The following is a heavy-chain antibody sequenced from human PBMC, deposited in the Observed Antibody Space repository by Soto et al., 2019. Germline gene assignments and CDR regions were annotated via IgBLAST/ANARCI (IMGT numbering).Heavy chain of an antibody. CDR3: ARRDCGGDCRLGSWFDP. Sequence: GESLKISCKGSGYSFTSYWIGWVRQMPGKGLEWMGIIYPGDSDTRYSPSFQGQVTISADKSIRTAYLQWSSLKASDTAMYYCARRDCGGDCRLGSWFDPWGQGTLVTVSS. J-gene: IGHJ5*02. V-gene: IGHV5-51*01. CDR1: GYSFTSYW. CDR2: IYPGDSDT. D-gene: IGHD2-21*02.